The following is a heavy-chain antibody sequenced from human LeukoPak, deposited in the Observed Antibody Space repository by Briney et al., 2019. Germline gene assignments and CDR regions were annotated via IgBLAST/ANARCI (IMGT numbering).Heavy chain of an antibody. Sequence: GGSLRLSCADSGFTFSSYAMSWVRQAPGEGLEWVSAFSGSGGSTYYADSVKGRFTISRDNSKNTLYLQMNSLRAEDTAVYYCANTRRDIVVVVAATPQFYFDYWGQGTLVTVSS. D-gene: IGHD2-15*01. CDR3: ANTRRDIVVVVAATPQFYFDY. CDR2: FSGSGGST. J-gene: IGHJ4*02. V-gene: IGHV3-23*01. CDR1: GFTFSSYA.